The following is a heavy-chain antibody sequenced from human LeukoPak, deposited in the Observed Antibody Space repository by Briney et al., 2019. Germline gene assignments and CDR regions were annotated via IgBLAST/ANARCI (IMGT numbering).Heavy chain of an antibody. V-gene: IGHV3-23*01. Sequence: GGSLRLFCAASGFTFSSYAMSWVRQAPGKGLEWVSAISGSGGSTYYADSVKGRFTISRDNSKNTLYMQMNSLRAEDTAVYYCAKEANKRGYSYGYFVYWGQGTLVTVSS. CDR3: AKEANKRGYSYGYFVY. J-gene: IGHJ4*02. D-gene: IGHD5-18*01. CDR1: GFTFSSYA. CDR2: ISGSGGST.